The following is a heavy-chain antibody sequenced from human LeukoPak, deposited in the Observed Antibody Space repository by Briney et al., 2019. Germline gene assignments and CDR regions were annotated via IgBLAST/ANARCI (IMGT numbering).Heavy chain of an antibody. Sequence: ASVTVSCKASGYTFITYDISWVRQAPGQGLEWRGGIIPIFGITNYPQKFQGRVTITADESTRTVFMNLSSLRSEDMALYYCARGPGDYGDFNWFDRWGQGTLVTVSS. CDR3: ARGPGDYGDFNWFDR. V-gene: IGHV1-69*13. CDR1: GYTFITYD. CDR2: IIPIFGIT. D-gene: IGHD4-17*01. J-gene: IGHJ5*02.